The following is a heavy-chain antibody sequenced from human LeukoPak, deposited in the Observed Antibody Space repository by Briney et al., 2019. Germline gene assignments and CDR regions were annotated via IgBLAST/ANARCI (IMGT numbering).Heavy chain of an antibody. V-gene: IGHV4-59*01. CDR1: GGSISSYY. Sequence: SEILSLTCTVSGGSISSYYWSWIRQPPGKGLEWIGNIYDSGSTNYNPSLKSRVTLSVDTSKNQFSLKLNSVTAADTAVYYCARNGYCSSTSCRYWYFDLWGRGTLVTVSS. CDR2: IYDSGST. J-gene: IGHJ2*01. D-gene: IGHD2-2*03. CDR3: ARNGYCSSTSCRYWYFDL.